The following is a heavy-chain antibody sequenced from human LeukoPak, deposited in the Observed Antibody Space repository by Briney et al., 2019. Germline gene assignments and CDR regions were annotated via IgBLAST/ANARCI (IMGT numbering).Heavy chain of an antibody. D-gene: IGHD2-2*01. J-gene: IGHJ5*02. CDR3: ARALIVVVPASFDP. CDR2: IHYTGTT. V-gene: IGHV4-59*12. Sequence: SETLSLTCTVSGDSINYYYWSWIRQSPGKGLEWIGYIHYTGTTNYNPSLKSRVTISVDTSKNQFSLKLSSVTAADTAVYYCARALIVVVPASFDPWGQGTLVTVSS. CDR1: GDSINYYY.